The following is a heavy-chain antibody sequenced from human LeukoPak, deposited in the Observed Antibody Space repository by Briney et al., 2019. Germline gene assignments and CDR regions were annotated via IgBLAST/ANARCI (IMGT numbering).Heavy chain of an antibody. CDR3: AGRGHRYSRD. J-gene: IGHJ1*01. CDR2: ISDSGIT. D-gene: IGHD2-15*01. Sequence: PSETLSLTCTVSGDSVISGYWTWIRQSPGKGLEWIGYISDSGITDYNPSLKSRLTISVDTSNNQFSLNLNSVTAADTAVYYCAGRGHRYSRDWGQGILVTVSS. V-gene: IGHV4-4*09. CDR1: GDSVISGY.